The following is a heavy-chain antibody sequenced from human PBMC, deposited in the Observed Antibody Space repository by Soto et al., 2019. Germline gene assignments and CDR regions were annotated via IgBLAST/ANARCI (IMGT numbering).Heavy chain of an antibody. J-gene: IGHJ4*02. D-gene: IGHD6-19*01. CDR3: ARSMPYSIGWEPSDY. CDR2: ISAYNGDT. Sequence: QVQLVQSGAEVKKPGASVKVSCKASGYTFNSYGINWVRQAPGQGLEWMGWISAYNGDTNFAQKVQGRVTMTTDTGTTTASMELRSLRSDDTAVYYCARSMPYSIGWEPSDYWGQGTLVTVSS. CDR1: GYTFNSYG. V-gene: IGHV1-18*01.